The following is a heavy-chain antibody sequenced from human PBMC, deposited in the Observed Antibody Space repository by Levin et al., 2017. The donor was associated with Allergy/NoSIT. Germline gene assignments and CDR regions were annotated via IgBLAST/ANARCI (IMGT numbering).Heavy chain of an antibody. CDR3: ARGWDTAMVRDAFDI. CDR1: GGTFSSYT. V-gene: IGHV1-69*02. J-gene: IGHJ3*02. D-gene: IGHD5-18*01. Sequence: GASVKVSCKASGGTFSSYTISWVRQAPGQGLEWMGRIIPILGIANYAQKFQGRVTITADKSTSTAYMELSSLRSEDTAVYYCARGWDTAMVRDAFDIWGQGTMVTVSS. CDR2: IIPILGIA.